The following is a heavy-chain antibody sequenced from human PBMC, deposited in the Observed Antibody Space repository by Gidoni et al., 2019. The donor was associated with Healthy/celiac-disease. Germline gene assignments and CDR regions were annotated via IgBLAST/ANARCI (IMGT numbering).Heavy chain of an antibody. V-gene: IGHV3-33*01. D-gene: IGHD1-26*01. J-gene: IGHJ4*02. CDR3: ARAEWELLMYYFDY. CDR1: GFTFGSYG. Sequence: QLVESGGGVVSPGRSLRLSCAASGFTFGSYGMHWVRQAPGTGLEWVEVIWYDGINKYYADSVKVRFTISRDNSKNTLYLQMNSLRAEDTAVYYCARAEWELLMYYFDYWGQGTLVTVSS. CDR2: IWYDGINK.